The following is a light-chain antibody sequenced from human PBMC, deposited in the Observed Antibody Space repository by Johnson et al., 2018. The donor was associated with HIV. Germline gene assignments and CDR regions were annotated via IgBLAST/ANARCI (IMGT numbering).Light chain of an antibody. CDR2: DNN. J-gene: IGLJ1*01. Sequence: QSLLTQPPSVSAAPGQKVTISCSGSSSNIGNNYVSWYQQLPGTAPKLLIYDNNKRPSGIPDLFSGSKSGTSATLGITGLQTGDEADYYCGTWDSSLSAYVFGTGTKVTVL. CDR3: GTWDSSLSAYV. CDR1: SSNIGNNY. V-gene: IGLV1-51*01.